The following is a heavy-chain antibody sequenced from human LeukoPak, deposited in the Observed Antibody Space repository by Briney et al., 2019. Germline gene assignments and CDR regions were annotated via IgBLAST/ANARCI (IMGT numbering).Heavy chain of an antibody. CDR3: ARHGEGYCSSTSCPPYYYYGMDV. J-gene: IGHJ6*02. CDR2: IYPGDSDT. Sequence: KTGESLKISCKGSGYSFTSYWIGWVRQMPGKGLEWMGIIYPGDSDTRYSPSFQGQVTISADKSISTAYLQWSSLKASDTAMYYCARHGEGYCSSTSCPPYYYYGMDVWGQGTTVTVSS. D-gene: IGHD2-2*01. V-gene: IGHV5-51*01. CDR1: GYSFTSYW.